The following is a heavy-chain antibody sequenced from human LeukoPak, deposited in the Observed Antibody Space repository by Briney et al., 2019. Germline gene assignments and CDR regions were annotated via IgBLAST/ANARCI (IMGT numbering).Heavy chain of an antibody. J-gene: IGHJ3*02. Sequence: GRSLRLSCAASGFTISSYGMHWVHQAPGKGLEWVAVILNDGSQEKYADSVKGRFTISRDNSKNTLFLQMNSLRAEDTAVYYCARDDTLGDNALDIWGQGTMVTVSS. CDR1: GFTISSYG. CDR3: ARDDTLGDNALDI. V-gene: IGHV3-33*01. D-gene: IGHD3-16*01. CDR2: ILNDGSQE.